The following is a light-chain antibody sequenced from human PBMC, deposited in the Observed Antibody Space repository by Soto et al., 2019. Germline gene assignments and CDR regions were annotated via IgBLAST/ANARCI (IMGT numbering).Light chain of an antibody. CDR1: RSVRSY. Sequence: EIVLTQSPATLSLSPGERATLSCRASRSVRSYLAWYQQKPGQAPRLLIYDASNRATGIPARFSGSGSGTDFTLTISTLEPEDFAFYYCLQRSNWLWTFGQGTRVEIK. CDR3: LQRSNWLWT. CDR2: DAS. V-gene: IGKV3-11*01. J-gene: IGKJ1*01.